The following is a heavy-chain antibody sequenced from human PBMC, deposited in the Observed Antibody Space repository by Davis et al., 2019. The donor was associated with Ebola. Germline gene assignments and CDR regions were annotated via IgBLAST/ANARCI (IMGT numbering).Heavy chain of an antibody. V-gene: IGHV4-59*12. D-gene: IGHD3-10*01. Sequence: PSETLSLTCTVSGGSISSYYWSWIRQPPGKGLEWIGYIYYSGSTNYNPSLKSRVTISVDTSKNQFSLKLSSVTAADTAVYYCARGRRTLLWFGEDAFDIWGQGTMVTVSS. CDR1: GGSISSYY. J-gene: IGHJ3*02. CDR2: IYYSGST. CDR3: ARGRRTLLWFGEDAFDI.